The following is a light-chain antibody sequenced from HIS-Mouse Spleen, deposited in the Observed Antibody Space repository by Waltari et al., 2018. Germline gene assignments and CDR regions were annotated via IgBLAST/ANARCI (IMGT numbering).Light chain of an antibody. CDR3: CSYAGSSTWV. CDR2: EGS. CDR1: SSDGGSYNL. Sequence: QSALTQPASVSGSPGQSITISCTGTSSDGGSYNLVSWYQQHPGKAPKLMIYEGSKRTSGVSNGFSGSKSGKTASLTISGLQAEDEADYYCCSYAGSSTWVFGGGTKLTVL. J-gene: IGLJ3*02. V-gene: IGLV2-23*01.